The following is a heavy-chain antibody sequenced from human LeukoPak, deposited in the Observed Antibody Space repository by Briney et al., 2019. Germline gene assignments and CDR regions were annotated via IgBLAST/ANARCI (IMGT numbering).Heavy chain of an antibody. CDR2: ISSSSSYI. D-gene: IGHD3-22*01. J-gene: IGHJ6*02. CDR3: ARDYDSSGYYYVAYYYGMDV. CDR1: GFTFSSYS. V-gene: IGHV3-21*01. Sequence: GGSLRLSCAASGFTFSSYSMNWVRQAPGKGLEWVSSISSSSSYIYYADSVKGRFTISRDNAKNSLYLQMNGLRAEDTAVYYCARDYDSSGYYYVAYYYGMDVWGQGTTVTVSS.